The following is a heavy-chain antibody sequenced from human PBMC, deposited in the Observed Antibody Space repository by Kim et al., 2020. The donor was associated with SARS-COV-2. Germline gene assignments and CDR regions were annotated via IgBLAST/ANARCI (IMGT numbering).Heavy chain of an antibody. Sequence: GGSLRLSCAASGFTVSSNYMSWVRQAPGKGLEWVSVIYSGGSTYYADSVKGRFTISRDNSKNTLYLQMNSLRAEDTAVYYCARGSYYDFWSGLVQDYYYYGMDVWGQGTTVTVSS. CDR2: IYSGGST. J-gene: IGHJ6*02. CDR1: GFTVSSNY. CDR3: ARGSYYDFWSGLVQDYYYYGMDV. D-gene: IGHD3-3*01. V-gene: IGHV3-53*01.